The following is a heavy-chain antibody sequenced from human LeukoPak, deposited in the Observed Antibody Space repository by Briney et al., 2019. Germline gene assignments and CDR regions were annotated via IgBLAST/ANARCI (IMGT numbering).Heavy chain of an antibody. J-gene: IGHJ5*02. CDR2: ISGSGGST. D-gene: IGHD3-22*01. CDR3: AKDRYYDSSGYYGGVNWFDP. CDR1: GFTFSSYA. V-gene: IGHV3-23*01. Sequence: GGSLRLSCAASGFTFSSYAMSWVRQAPGKGLEWVSAISGSGGSTYYADSVKGRFTISRDNSKNTLYLQMNSLRAEDTAEYYCAKDRYYDSSGYYGGVNWFDPWGQGTLVTVSS.